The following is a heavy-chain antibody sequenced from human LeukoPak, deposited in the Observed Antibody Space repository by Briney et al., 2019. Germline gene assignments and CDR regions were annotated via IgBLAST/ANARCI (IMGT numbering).Heavy chain of an antibody. D-gene: IGHD2-2*02. CDR2: FDPEDGET. Sequence: ASVKVSCKVSGYTLTELSMHWVRQAPGKGLEWMGGFDPEDGETIYAQKFQGRVTMTEDTSTDTAHMELSRLRSDDTAVYYCAKGYCSSTSCYTDWFDPWGQGTLVTVSS. V-gene: IGHV1-24*01. CDR1: GYTLTELS. CDR3: AKGYCSSTSCYTDWFDP. J-gene: IGHJ5*02.